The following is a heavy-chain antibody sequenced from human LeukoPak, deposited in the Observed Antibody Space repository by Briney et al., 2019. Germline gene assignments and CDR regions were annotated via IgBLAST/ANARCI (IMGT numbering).Heavy chain of an antibody. CDR3: ARARDNYDRSGFSALDY. V-gene: IGHV3-33*01. Sequence: PGGSLRLSCAASGFTLSSYGMHWVRQAPGKGLEWVAVIWYDGSNKNYADSLKGRFTISRDNSKNTLYLQMDSLRAEDTAVYYCARARDNYDRSGFSALDYWGQGTLVTVSS. J-gene: IGHJ4*02. D-gene: IGHD3-22*01. CDR1: GFTLSSYG. CDR2: IWYDGSNK.